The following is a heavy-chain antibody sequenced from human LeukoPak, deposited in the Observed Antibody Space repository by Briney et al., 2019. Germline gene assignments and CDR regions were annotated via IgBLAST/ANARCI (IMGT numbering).Heavy chain of an antibody. D-gene: IGHD6-6*01. J-gene: IGHJ6*03. CDR1: GGSISSSSYY. Sequence: PSETLSLTCTVSGGSISSSSYYWGWIRQPPGKGLEWIGSIYYSGSTYYNPSLKSRVTISVDTSKNQFSLKLSSVTAADTAVYYCARRIAARLYYYYYYMDVWGKGTTVTVSS. CDR3: ARRIAARLYYYYYYMDV. CDR2: IYYSGST. V-gene: IGHV4-39*01.